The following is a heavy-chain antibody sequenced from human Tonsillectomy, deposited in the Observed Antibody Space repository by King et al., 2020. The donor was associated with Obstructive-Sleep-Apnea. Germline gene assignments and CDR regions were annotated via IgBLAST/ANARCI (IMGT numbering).Heavy chain of an antibody. CDR1: GGSFSCYY. Sequence: VQLQQWGAGLLKPSETLSLTCAVYGGSFSCYYWSWIRQPPGKGLEWIGEINHSGSTNYNPSLKSRVTISVDTSKNQFSLKLSSVTAADTAVYYCARGPRIRNWFDPWGQGTLVTVSS. CDR3: ARGPRIRNWFDP. CDR2: INHSGST. V-gene: IGHV4-34*01. J-gene: IGHJ5*02.